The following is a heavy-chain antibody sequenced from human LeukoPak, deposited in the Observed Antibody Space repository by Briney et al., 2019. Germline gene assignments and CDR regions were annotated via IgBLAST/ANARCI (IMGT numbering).Heavy chain of an antibody. J-gene: IGHJ4*02. D-gene: IGHD3-3*01. CDR2: NRSSGRTI. V-gene: IGHV3-11*04. CDR1: GLPFSDYY. CDR3: ARAGYDFWSGYYGYFDY. Sequence: GGSLRLSSATSGLPFSDYYMRWVRQAQGKRLEWVSYNRSSGRTIYYADSVRGLFTISRDNAKNSLYLQMNSLRAEDTAVYYCARAGYDFWSGYYGYFDYWGQGTLVTVSS.